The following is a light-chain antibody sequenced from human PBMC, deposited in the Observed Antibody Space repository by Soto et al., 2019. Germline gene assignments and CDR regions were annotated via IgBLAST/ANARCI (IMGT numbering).Light chain of an antibody. CDR1: QSVSSN. CDR3: QQYNNWPPSWT. CDR2: GAS. J-gene: IGKJ1*01. V-gene: IGKV3-15*01. Sequence: IVMTHSPATLSVSPWERATLSCRASQSVSSNLAWYQQKPGQAPRLLIYGASTRATGIPARFSGSGSGTEFTLTISSLQSEDFAVYYCQQYNNWPPSWTFGQGTKVDIK.